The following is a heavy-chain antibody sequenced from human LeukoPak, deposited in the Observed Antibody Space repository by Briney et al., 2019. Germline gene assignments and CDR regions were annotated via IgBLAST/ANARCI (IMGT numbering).Heavy chain of an antibody. Sequence: PSETLSLTCAVYGGSFSGYYWSWIRQPPGKGLEWIGEINHSGSTNYNPSLKSRVTISVDTSKNQFSLKLSSVTAADTAVYYRARGPRGGGSPSNPSKRFDYWGQGTLVTVSS. CDR3: ARGPRGGGSPSNPSKRFDY. V-gene: IGHV4-34*01. CDR1: GGSFSGYY. J-gene: IGHJ4*02. CDR2: INHSGST. D-gene: IGHD2-15*01.